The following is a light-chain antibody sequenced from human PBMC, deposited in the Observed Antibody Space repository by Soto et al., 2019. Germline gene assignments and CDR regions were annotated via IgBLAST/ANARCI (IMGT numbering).Light chain of an antibody. CDR1: SSDVGSYDY. CDR3: CSYTSSSTSV. J-gene: IGLJ3*02. Sequence: QSALIQPPSVSGSPGQSVTISCTGTSSDVGSYDYVSWYQQHPGTVPKPMIYNVSNRPSGVPDRFSGSKSGNTASMTISGLQAEDEADYYCCSYTSSSTSVFGGGTKLTVL. CDR2: NVS. V-gene: IGLV2-11*01.